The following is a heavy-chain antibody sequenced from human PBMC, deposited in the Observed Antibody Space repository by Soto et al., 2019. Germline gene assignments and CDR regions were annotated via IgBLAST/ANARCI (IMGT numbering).Heavy chain of an antibody. CDR2: IYSGGST. CDR3: ARGLSSSDGFDY. Sequence: EVLLVESGGGLVQPGGSLRLSCAASGFTVSDNYMTWVRQAPGKGLEWVSVIYSGGSTYYADSVKGRFTISRHNSENTLYLQMSSLRGDDTAVYYCARGLSSSDGFDYWGQGTLVSVSS. D-gene: IGHD6-19*01. V-gene: IGHV3-53*04. J-gene: IGHJ4*02. CDR1: GFTVSDNY.